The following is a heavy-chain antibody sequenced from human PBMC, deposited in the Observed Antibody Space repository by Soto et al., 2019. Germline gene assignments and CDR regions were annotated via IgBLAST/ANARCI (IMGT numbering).Heavy chain of an antibody. Sequence: QVQLQESGPGLVKPSQTLSLTCTVSGGSISSGGYYWSWIRQHPGKGLEWIGYIYYSGSTYYNPSLKSRVTISVDTSKNQFSLKLSSVTAADTAVYYCARAPSSNYASAPKYYYYYGMGVWGQGTTVTVSS. CDR1: GGSISSGGYY. V-gene: IGHV4-31*03. CDR3: ARAPSSNYASAPKYYYYYGMGV. J-gene: IGHJ6*02. CDR2: IYYSGST. D-gene: IGHD4-4*01.